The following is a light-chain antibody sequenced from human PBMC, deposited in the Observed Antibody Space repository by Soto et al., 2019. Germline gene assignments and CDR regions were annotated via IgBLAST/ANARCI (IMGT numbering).Light chain of an antibody. V-gene: IGKV3-20*01. Sequence: EIVLTQSPGTVSLSPGERATLSCRASQSVGSRWLASYQQKPGQAPRVLIYGGSNRATGIPDRFSGSGSGTDFTLTISRLEPEDFAVYYCQQYYSSRTFGQGTKEEMK. CDR1: QSVGSRW. CDR3: QQYYSSRT. J-gene: IGKJ1*01. CDR2: GGS.